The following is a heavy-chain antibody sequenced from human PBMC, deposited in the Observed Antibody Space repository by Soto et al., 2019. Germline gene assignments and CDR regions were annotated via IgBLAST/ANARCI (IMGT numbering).Heavy chain of an antibody. CDR1: GGSISSVGYY. D-gene: IGHD2-2*01. CDR2: IYYSGST. CDR3: ARGSSSSYYYYYYMDV. Sequence: TLSLTCTVSGGSISSVGYYWSWIRQHPGKGLEWIGYIYYSGSTYYNPSLKSRVTISVDTSKNQFSLKLSSVTAADTAVYYCARGSSSSYYYYYYMDVWGKGTTVTVSS. V-gene: IGHV4-31*03. J-gene: IGHJ6*03.